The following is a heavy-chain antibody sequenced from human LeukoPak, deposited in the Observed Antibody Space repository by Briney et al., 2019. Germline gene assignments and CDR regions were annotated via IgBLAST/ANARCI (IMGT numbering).Heavy chain of an antibody. D-gene: IGHD1-26*01. J-gene: IGHJ4*02. V-gene: IGHV3-30-3*01. CDR2: MSYDGSNK. CDR1: GFTFSSYA. CDR3: ARGIVGAEY. Sequence: GGSLRLSCAASGFTFSSYAMHWVRQAPGKGLEWVAVMSYDGSNKYYADSVKGRFTISRDNSKNTLYLQMNSLRAEDTAVYYCARGIVGAEYWGQGTLVTVSS.